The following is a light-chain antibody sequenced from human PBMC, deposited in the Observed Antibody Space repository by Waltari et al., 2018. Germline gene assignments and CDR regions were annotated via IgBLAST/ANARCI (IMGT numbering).Light chain of an antibody. CDR3: QQYFRAPYT. Sequence: DLQMTQSPSSLSASVGDRVTISCRASKNIRSYLSWYQQKPGIAPKLVIYAASTLQSGVPSRFSGSGSGTNFTLTITSLQAEDVAVYYCQQYFRAPYTFGQGTKLEIK. J-gene: IGKJ2*01. V-gene: IGKV1-39*01. CDR1: KNIRSY. CDR2: AAS.